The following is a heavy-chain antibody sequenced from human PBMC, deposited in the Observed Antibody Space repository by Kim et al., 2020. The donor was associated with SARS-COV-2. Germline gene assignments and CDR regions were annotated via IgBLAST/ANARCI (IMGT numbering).Heavy chain of an antibody. CDR2: LGGSGGST. V-gene: IGHV3-23*01. Sequence: GGSLRLSCAASGFTFSDYAMSWVRQAPGKGLEWVSCLGGSGGSTDYADSVKGRFTISRDNSKNTLYLQMRSLTGGDTALYYCVRWGWGSGFYFWGHGTL. CDR1: GFTFSDYA. D-gene: IGHD3-16*01. J-gene: IGHJ4*01. CDR3: VRWGWGSGFYF.